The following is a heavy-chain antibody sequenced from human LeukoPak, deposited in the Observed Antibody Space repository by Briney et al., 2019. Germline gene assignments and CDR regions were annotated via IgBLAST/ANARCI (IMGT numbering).Heavy chain of an antibody. CDR1: GFSFSSYP. CDR3: AKKGIAAVGNNWFDP. Sequence: GGSLRLYCVASGFSFSSYPMRWLRQAPGKGLEWVSAISDSGGSTDYADSVKGRFTISRDNSKNTLYLKMNSLRPEDTAVYYCAKKGIAAVGNNWFDPWGQGTLVTVSS. CDR2: ISDSGGST. D-gene: IGHD6-13*01. J-gene: IGHJ5*02. V-gene: IGHV3-23*01.